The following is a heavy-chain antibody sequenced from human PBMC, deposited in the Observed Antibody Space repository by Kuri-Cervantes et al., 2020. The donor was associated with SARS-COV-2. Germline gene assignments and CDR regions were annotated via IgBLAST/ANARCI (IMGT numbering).Heavy chain of an antibody. D-gene: IGHD1-26*01. Sequence: GSLRLSCTVSGGSISTYYWSWIRQPPGKGLEWIGYLYYSGSTNYNPSLKSRVTISLDTSKNQFSLELSSVTAADTAVYYCATGSYYVAYDYWGQGTLVTVSS. J-gene: IGHJ4*02. CDR3: ATGSYYVAYDY. CDR2: LYYSGST. V-gene: IGHV4-59*01. CDR1: GGSISTYY.